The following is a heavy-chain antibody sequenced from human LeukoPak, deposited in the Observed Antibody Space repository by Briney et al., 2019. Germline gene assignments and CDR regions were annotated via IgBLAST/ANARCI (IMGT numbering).Heavy chain of an antibody. J-gene: IGHJ6*03. CDR3: ARVRGDRLAVAGRVSRYHYYMDV. V-gene: IGHV4-34*01. CDR2: INHSGST. D-gene: IGHD6-19*01. Sequence: SETLSLTCAVYDGSFSGYYWSWIRQPPGKGLEWIGEINHSGSTNYNPSLKSRVTISVDTSKNQFSLKLSSVTAADTAVYYCARVRGDRLAVAGRVSRYHYYMDVWGKGTTVTVSS. CDR1: DGSFSGYY.